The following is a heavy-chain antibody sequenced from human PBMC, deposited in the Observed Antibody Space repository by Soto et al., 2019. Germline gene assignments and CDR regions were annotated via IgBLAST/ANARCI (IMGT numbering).Heavy chain of an antibody. CDR2: IIPILGIA. J-gene: IGHJ6*03. CDR3: ASGYRGSSTSCYGCYYYMDV. V-gene: IGHV1-69*02. D-gene: IGHD2-2*01. Sequence: SVKVSCKASGGTFSSYTISWVRQAPGQGLEWMGRIIPILGIANYAQKFQGRVTITADKSTSTAYMELSSLRSEDTAVYYCASGYRGSSTSCYGCYYYMDVWGKGTTVTVS. CDR1: GGTFSSYT.